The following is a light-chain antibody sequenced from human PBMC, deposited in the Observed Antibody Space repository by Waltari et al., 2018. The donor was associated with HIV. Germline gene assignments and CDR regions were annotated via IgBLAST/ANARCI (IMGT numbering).Light chain of an antibody. CDR1: SSNIGTNY. V-gene: IGLV1-51*02. CDR3: GTWDSSLSAVL. J-gene: IGLJ2*01. Sequence: QSVLTQPPSVSAAPGQKVTISCSGSSSNIGTNYVSCYQQLPGTAPKLLIYEKNKRPSGFPDRFSGSKSGTSATLDITGLQTGDEADYYCGTWDSSLSAVLFGGGTKLTVL. CDR2: EKN.